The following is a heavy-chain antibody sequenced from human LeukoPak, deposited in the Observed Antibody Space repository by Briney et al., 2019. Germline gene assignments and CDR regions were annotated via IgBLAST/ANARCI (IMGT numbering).Heavy chain of an antibody. CDR3: ASASGSQNY. CDR1: GFTFGDHY. D-gene: IGHD2-15*01. J-gene: IGHJ4*02. V-gene: IGHV3-72*01. CDR2: IRNKANSYTT. Sequence: PGGSLRLSCAASGFTFGDHYMDWVRQAPGKGLEWVGRIRNKANSYTTEYAASVKGRFSISRDDSKYSLYLQMNSLKIEDTALYYCASASGSQNYWGQGTLVTVSS.